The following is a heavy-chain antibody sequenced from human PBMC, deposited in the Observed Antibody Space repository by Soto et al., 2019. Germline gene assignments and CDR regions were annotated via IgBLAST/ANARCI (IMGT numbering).Heavy chain of an antibody. J-gene: IGHJ3*02. CDR1: GFTFSSYA. CDR3: ALDTPPGYYYDSSGPGAFDI. V-gene: IGHV3-64D*08. CDR2: ISSNGGST. D-gene: IGHD3-22*01. Sequence: GALRLSCSASGFTFSSYAMHWVRQAPGKGLEYVSAISSNGGSTYYADSVKGRFTISRDNSKNTLYLQMSSLRAEDTAVYYCALDTPPGYYYDSSGPGAFDIWGQGTMVTVSS.